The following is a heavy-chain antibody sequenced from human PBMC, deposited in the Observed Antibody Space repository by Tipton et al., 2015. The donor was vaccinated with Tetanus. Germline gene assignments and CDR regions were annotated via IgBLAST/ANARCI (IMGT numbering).Heavy chain of an antibody. CDR1: GGSISSSSYY. D-gene: IGHD4/OR15-4a*01. V-gene: IGHV4-39*01. CDR2: IFYIGSA. Sequence: TLSLTCTVSGGSISSSSYYWGWIRQPPGKGLEWIGNIFYIGSAYYNPSLRSRVTISVDTSKNQFSLKLSSVTAADTALYYCARRVTMPRAPSRYFDYWGQGTLLTVSS. CDR3: ARRVTMPRAPSRYFDY. J-gene: IGHJ4*02.